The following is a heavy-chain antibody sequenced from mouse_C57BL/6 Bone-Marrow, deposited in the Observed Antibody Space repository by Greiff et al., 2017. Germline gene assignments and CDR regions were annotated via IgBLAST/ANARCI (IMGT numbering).Heavy chain of an antibody. CDR3: ASYYGNSYWYFDV. V-gene: IGHV1-64*01. Sequence: QVQLQQSGAELVKPGASVKLSCKASGYTFTSYWMHWVKQRPGQGLEWIGMIHPNSGSTNYNEKFKSKATLTVDKSSSTAYMQLSSLTSEDSAVYYCASYYGNSYWYFDVWGTETTVTVSS. CDR1: GYTFTSYW. D-gene: IGHD2-1*01. CDR2: IHPNSGST. J-gene: IGHJ1*03.